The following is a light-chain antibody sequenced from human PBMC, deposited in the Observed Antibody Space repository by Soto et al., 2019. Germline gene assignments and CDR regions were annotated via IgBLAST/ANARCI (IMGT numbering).Light chain of an antibody. CDR3: QQYNNWPPIT. CDR1: QSVSSN. V-gene: IGKV3-15*01. Sequence: EIVMTQSPAPLSVSPGERATLSCRASQSVSSNFAWYQQKPGQAPRLLIYGASTRATGIPARFSGSGSGTEFSLTISSRQSEDFAVYYGQQYNNWPPITFGQGTRLEIK. J-gene: IGKJ5*01. CDR2: GAS.